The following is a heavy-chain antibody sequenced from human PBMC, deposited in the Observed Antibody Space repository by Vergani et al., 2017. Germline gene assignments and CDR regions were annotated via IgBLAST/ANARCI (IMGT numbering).Heavy chain of an antibody. V-gene: IGHV4-30-4*08. D-gene: IGHD3-22*01. Sequence: QVQLQESGPGLVKPSQTLSLTCTVSGGSISSGDYYWSWIRQPPGKGLEWIGYIYYSGSTYYNPSLKSRVTIAVDTSKNQFSLKLSSVTAADTAMYYCARFRKLTTQIDYWGQGTLVTVSS. J-gene: IGHJ4*02. CDR2: IYYSGST. CDR1: GGSISSGDYY. CDR3: ARFRKLTTQIDY.